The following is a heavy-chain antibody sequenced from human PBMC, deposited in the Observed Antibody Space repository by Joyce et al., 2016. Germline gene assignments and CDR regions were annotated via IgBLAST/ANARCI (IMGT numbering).Heavy chain of an antibody. J-gene: IGHJ3*02. CDR1: GFPFSGYA. D-gene: IGHD3-3*01. V-gene: IGHV3-23*01. CDR2: IGGSGGST. CDR3: AKEFRFLEWSYAFDI. Sequence: EVQLLESGGGLVQPGGSLRLSCAASGFPFSGYAMSWVRQTPGKGLEWVSTIGGSGGSTHYADSVKGRFTISRDNSKNTLDLQMSSLRAGDTAVYYCAKEFRFLEWSYAFDIWGQGTMVTVSS.